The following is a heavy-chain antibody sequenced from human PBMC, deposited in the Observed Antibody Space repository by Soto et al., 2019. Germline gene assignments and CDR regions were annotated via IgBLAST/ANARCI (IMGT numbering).Heavy chain of an antibody. CDR2: TSYDGSSI. J-gene: IGHJ4*02. CDR1: GFTLSSYA. D-gene: IGHD6-19*01. CDR3: ARPYSSGLYWFDY. Sequence: QVQLVESGGGVVQPGRSLRLSCAASGFTLSSYAMHWVRQAPGKGLEWVAVTSYDGSSIQYADSVKGRFTISRDNSKNTLYLQMNSLRTEDTAMYYCARPYSSGLYWFDYWGQGTQVTVSS. V-gene: IGHV3-30-3*01.